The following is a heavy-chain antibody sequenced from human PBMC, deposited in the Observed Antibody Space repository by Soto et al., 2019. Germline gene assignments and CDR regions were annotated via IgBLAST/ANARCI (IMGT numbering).Heavy chain of an antibody. CDR1: GFTFSSYG. Sequence: VPLVESGGGVVQPGRSLRLSCAASGFTFSSYGMHWVRQAPGKGLEWVAIIWYDGSNQYYADSVKGRFTISRDNSKNTLYLQMNSLRAEDTAVYYCARGGLQGVYYGMDVWGQGTTVTVSS. V-gene: IGHV3-33*01. CDR3: ARGGLQGVYYGMDV. D-gene: IGHD4-4*01. CDR2: IWYDGSNQ. J-gene: IGHJ6*02.